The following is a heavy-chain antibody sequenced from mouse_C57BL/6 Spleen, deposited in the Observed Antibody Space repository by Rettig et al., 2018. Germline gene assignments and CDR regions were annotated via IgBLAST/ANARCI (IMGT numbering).Heavy chain of an antibody. D-gene: IGHD2-4*01. J-gene: IGHJ1*03. CDR2: IFPAPGST. V-gene: IGHV1-75*01. CDR3: ARSGGTIYYDYAGYFDV. Sequence: HGPEWIGWIFPAPGSTSYNNKSNCPATLTADNSPSTAYMFLSSLPPEDSAVYFCARSGGTIYYDYAGYFDVWGTGTTVTVSS.